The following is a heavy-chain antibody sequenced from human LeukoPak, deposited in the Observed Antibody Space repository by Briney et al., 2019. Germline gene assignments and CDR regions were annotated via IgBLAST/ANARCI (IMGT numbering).Heavy chain of an antibody. D-gene: IGHD1-26*01. CDR3: TPVRGSPVGYYFDY. CDR2: IKSKTDGGTT. Sequence: GGSLRLSCAASGFTFSNAWMSWVRQAPGKGLEWVGRIKSKTDGGTTDYAAPVKGRFTISRDDSKNTLYLQMNSLKTEDTAVYYCTPVRGSPVGYYFDYWGQGTLVTVSS. V-gene: IGHV3-15*01. J-gene: IGHJ4*02. CDR1: GFTFSNAW.